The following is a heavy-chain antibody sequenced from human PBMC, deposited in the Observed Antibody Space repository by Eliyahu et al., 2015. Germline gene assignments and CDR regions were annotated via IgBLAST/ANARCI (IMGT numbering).Heavy chain of an antibody. CDR2: IYYSGSA. CDR1: GGSISTGSYY. CDR3: ARGESSSYYFDY. J-gene: IGHJ4*02. D-gene: IGHD6-6*01. V-gene: IGHV4-31*03. Sequence: QVQLQESGSGLVKPSQTLSLPCTVSGGSISTGSYYWSWIRQRPGKGLEWIAYIYYSGSAYYNPSLKSRVTISVDTSKNQFSLKLNSVTAADTAVYYCARGESSSYYFDYWGQGTLVTVSS.